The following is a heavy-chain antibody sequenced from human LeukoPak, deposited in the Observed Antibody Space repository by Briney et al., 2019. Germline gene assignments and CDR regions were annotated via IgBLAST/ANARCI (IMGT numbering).Heavy chain of an antibody. J-gene: IGHJ4*02. D-gene: IGHD2-15*01. CDR1: GFTFSDYY. CDR3: ARPYCSGGSCYLDY. CDR2: IGSSGRTI. V-gene: IGHV3-11*04. Sequence: PGGSLRLSCAASGFTFSDYYMSWIRQAPGKGLEWVSYIGSSGRTIYYADSVKGRFTISRDNAKNSLYLQMNSLRAEDTAVYYCARPYCSGGSCYLDYWGQGTLVTVSS.